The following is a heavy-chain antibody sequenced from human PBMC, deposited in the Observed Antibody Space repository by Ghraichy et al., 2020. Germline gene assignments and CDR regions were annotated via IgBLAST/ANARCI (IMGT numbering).Heavy chain of an antibody. D-gene: IGHD3-10*01. Sequence: GGSLRLSCAASGFTFSSYAMSWVRQAPGKGLEWVSAISGSGGTTYYADSVKGRFTISRDNSKNTLYLQMNSLRAEDTAVYYCAKGINYYGSGSYYNNWFDPWGQGTLVTVSS. CDR3: AKGINYYGSGSYYNNWFDP. J-gene: IGHJ5*02. CDR1: GFTFSSYA. V-gene: IGHV3-23*01. CDR2: ISGSGGTT.